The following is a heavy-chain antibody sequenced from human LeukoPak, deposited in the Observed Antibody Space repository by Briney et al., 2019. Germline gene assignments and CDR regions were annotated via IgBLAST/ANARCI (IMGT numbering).Heavy chain of an antibody. CDR1: GFTFSSYW. Sequence: PGGSLRLSCAASGFTFSSYWMSWVRQAPGKGLEWVANIKQDGSEKYYVDSVKGRFTISRDNAKNSLYLQMNSLRAEDTAVYYCARAVAIFGVVIIEDWFDPWGQGTLVTVSS. V-gene: IGHV3-7*01. J-gene: IGHJ5*02. CDR2: IKQDGSEK. CDR3: ARAVAIFGVVIIEDWFDP. D-gene: IGHD3-3*01.